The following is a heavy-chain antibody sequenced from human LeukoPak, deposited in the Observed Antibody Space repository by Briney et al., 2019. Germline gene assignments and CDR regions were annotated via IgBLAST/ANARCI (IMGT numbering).Heavy chain of an antibody. J-gene: IGHJ4*02. Sequence: GGSLRLSCAASGFTFSNYAMTWVRQAPGRGLEWVSVIGHYGADIHYADSVEGRFTISRDNSANILYLQMNSLRAEDTAVYYCAKYCGGDCFRNFDSWGQGTLVTVSS. CDR3: AKYCGGDCFRNFDS. V-gene: IGHV3-23*01. D-gene: IGHD2-21*02. CDR1: GFTFSNYA. CDR2: IGHYGADI.